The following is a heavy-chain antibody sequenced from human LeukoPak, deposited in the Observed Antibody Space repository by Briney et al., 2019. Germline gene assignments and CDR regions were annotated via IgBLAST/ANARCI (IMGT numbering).Heavy chain of an antibody. Sequence: GGSLRLSCAASGFTFSSYEMNWVRQAPGKGLEWVSYISSSGSTIYYADSVKGRFTISRDNAKNSLYLQMTSLRAEDTAVYYCARAELLWFGEFYDAFDIWGQGTMVTVSS. CDR2: ISSSGSTI. CDR3: ARAELLWFGEFYDAFDI. CDR1: GFTFSSYE. D-gene: IGHD3-10*01. V-gene: IGHV3-48*03. J-gene: IGHJ3*02.